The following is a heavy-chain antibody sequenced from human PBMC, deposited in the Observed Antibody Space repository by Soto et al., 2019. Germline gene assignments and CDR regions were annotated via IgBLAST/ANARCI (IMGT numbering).Heavy chain of an antibody. J-gene: IGHJ4*02. CDR2: IYHSGST. CDR3: ARGSGGYSFGY. D-gene: IGHD1-26*01. Sequence: SETLSLTCAVSGGPIRSTNWWIWVRQPPGKGLQWIGEIYHSGSTSYNPSLKSRVTISVDKSKNQFSLNLRSVTAADTAVYYCARGSGGYSFGYWGQGTLVTVSS. V-gene: IGHV4-4*02. CDR1: GGPIRSTNW.